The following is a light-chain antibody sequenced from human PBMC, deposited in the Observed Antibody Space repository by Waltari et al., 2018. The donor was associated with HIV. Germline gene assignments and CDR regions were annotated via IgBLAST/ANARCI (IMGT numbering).Light chain of an antibody. J-gene: IGKJ2*01. CDR3: QQYGSSPPYT. Sequence: EIVLTQSPGTLSLSPGERATLSCRASPSLTHSYLAWDQQKPGMAPRLLIYGGSRRATGIPDRFSGGGSGTDFTLTISRLEPEDFAVYYCQQYGSSPPYTFGQGTKLEIK. CDR2: GGS. CDR1: PSLTHSY. V-gene: IGKV3-20*01.